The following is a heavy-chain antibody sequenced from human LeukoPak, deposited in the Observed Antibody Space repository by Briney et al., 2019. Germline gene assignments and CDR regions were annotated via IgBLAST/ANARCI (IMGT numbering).Heavy chain of an antibody. CDR2: MNPNSGNT. D-gene: IGHD3-22*01. CDR1: GYTFTGYY. V-gene: IGHV1-8*03. J-gene: IGHJ6*03. CDR3: ARGRSRRTMIVVVNLYYYYYMDV. Sequence: GASVKVSCKASGYTFTGYYMHWVRQAPGQGLEWMGWMNPNSGNTGYAQKFQGRVTITRNTSISTAYMELSSLRSEDTAVYYCARGRSRRTMIVVVNLYYYYYMDVWGKGTTVTVSS.